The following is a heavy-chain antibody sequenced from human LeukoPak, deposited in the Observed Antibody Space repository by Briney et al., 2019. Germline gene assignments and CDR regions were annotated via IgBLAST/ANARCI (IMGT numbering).Heavy chain of an antibody. V-gene: IGHV3-23*01. D-gene: IGHD1-26*01. CDR1: GFTFSIYA. CDR3: AKGWGGIVGANDY. J-gene: IGHJ4*02. Sequence: GGSLRLSCAASGFTFSIYAMSWVRQAPGKGLEWVSAISGSGGTAYYADSVKGRFTISRDNSKNTLYLQMNSLGAEDTAVYYCAKGWGGIVGANDYWGQGTLVTVSS. CDR2: ISGSGGTA.